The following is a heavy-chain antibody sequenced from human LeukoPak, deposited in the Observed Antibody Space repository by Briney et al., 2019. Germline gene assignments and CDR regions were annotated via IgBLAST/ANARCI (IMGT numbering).Heavy chain of an antibody. CDR1: GFTFSSYA. V-gene: IGHV3-64*01. D-gene: IGHD6-19*01. CDR2: ISSNGGST. CDR3: ARKSSSGWYFFDL. Sequence: PGGSLRLSCAASGFTFSSYAMHWVRQAPGKGLEYVSAISSNGGSTYYANSVKGRFTISRDNSKNTLYLQMGSLRAEDMAVYYCARKSSSGWYFFDLWGRGTLVTVSS. J-gene: IGHJ2*01.